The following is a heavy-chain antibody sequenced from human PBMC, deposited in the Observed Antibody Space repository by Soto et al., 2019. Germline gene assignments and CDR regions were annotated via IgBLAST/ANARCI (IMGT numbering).Heavy chain of an antibody. D-gene: IGHD2-15*01. CDR1: GFTFSTND. V-gene: IGHV3-23*01. CDR2: ISATGGNT. Sequence: EVQLLESGGGLLQPEGSLRLSCAASGFTFSTNDMSWVRQAPGKGLEWVSTISATGGNTYYVDSVKGRFTISRDDSRNTLYLQMNSLRDADTAVYYCAKGGWLEYWGQGSLVTVSS. CDR3: AKGGWLEY. J-gene: IGHJ4*02.